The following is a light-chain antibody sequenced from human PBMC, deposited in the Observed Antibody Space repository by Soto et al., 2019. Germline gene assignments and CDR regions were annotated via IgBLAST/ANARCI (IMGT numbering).Light chain of an antibody. V-gene: IGLV1-40*01. CDR3: QSYDSSLSGYVV. CDR1: SSNIGAGYD. CDR2: GNS. Sequence: QSVLTQPPSVSGAPGQRVTISCTGSSSNIGAGYDVQWYQQLPGTAPKLLIYGNSNRPSGVPDRFSGSKSGTSASLDITGLQAEDEADYHCQSYDSSLSGYVVFGGGTKLTVL. J-gene: IGLJ2*01.